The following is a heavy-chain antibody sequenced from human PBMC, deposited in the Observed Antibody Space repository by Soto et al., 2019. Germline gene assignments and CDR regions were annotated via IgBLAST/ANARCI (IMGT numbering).Heavy chain of an antibody. CDR2: IYPGDSDT. Sequence: PGESLKISCNGSGYSFTSYWIGWVRQMPGKGLEWMGIIYPGDSDTRYSPSFQGQVTISADKSISTAYLQWSSLKASDTAMYYCARLVGYVAAVAGTEFDYWGQGTLVTVSS. CDR3: ARLVGYVAAVAGTEFDY. CDR1: GYSFTSYW. V-gene: IGHV5-51*01. J-gene: IGHJ4*02. D-gene: IGHD6-19*01.